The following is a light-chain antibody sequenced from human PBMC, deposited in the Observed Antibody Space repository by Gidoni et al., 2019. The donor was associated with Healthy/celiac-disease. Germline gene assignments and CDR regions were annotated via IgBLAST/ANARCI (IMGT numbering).Light chain of an antibody. CDR3: QQSYSTPLYT. V-gene: IGKV1-39*01. J-gene: IGKJ2*01. CDR2: AAA. Sequence: DIQMTQSPSSLSASVGDRVTITCRASQSISSYLNCYQQKPGKAPKLLIYAAASLQSGVPSRLSGSGSGTDFTLTISSLQPEDFATYYWQQSYSTPLYTFGQGTKLEIK. CDR1: QSISSY.